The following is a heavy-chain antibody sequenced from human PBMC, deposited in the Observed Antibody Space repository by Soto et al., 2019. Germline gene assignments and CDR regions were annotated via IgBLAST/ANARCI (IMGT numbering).Heavy chain of an antibody. Sequence: PGGSLRLTCAASGFTFGGYWMSWVRQAPEKGLEWVANINQDGSETYYVDSVKGRFTISRDNAKNSLYLQMNSLRAEDTAVYCCARGDKYSGDYWGQGTLVTVSS. CDR2: INQDGSET. CDR3: ARGDKYSGDY. J-gene: IGHJ4*02. CDR1: GFTFGGYW. V-gene: IGHV3-7*05. D-gene: IGHD5-18*01.